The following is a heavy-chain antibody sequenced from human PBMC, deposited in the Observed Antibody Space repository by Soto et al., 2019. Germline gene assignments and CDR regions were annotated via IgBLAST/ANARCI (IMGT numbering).Heavy chain of an antibody. CDR1: GFSVTDDYVG. CDR3: AHGSGWWFDS. D-gene: IGHD6-19*01. J-gene: IGHJ5*01. Sequence: QITLKESGPTVVKPTQTLTLTCTFSGFSVTDDYVGVAWIGQPPGKALEWLAFVYWDDARLYSPSLENRLTISKDTSKNEVVLTLTNMDAVDADTYSCAHGSGWWFDSWGQGIVVTVSS. V-gene: IGHV2-5*02. CDR2: VYWDDAR.